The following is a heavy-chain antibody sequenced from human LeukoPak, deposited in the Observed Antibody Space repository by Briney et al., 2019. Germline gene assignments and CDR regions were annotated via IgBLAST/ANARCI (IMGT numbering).Heavy chain of an antibody. CDR1: GYTFTSYD. Sequence: ASVKVSCKASGYTFTSYDINWVRQATGQGLEWMGWMNPNSGNTGYAQKFQGRVTMTRDTSISTAYMELSRLRSDDTAVYYCARDRGATGTTVPNWFDPWGQGTLVTVSS. V-gene: IGHV1-8*01. J-gene: IGHJ5*02. D-gene: IGHD1-1*01. CDR3: ARDRGATGTTVPNWFDP. CDR2: MNPNSGNT.